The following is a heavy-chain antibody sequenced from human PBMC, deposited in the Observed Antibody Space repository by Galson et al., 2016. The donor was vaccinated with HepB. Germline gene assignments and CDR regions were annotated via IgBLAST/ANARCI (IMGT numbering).Heavy chain of an antibody. CDR2: TCFRSKWYT. Sequence: CAISGDSVSSDRSAWTWIRQSPSRGLEWLGRTCFRSKWYTDYAISVKGRISITPDTSTKQFSLQLNSLTPEDTAIYYCARASYSSGWYFDYWGPGTLATVSS. D-gene: IGHD6-19*01. CDR3: ARASYSSGWYFDY. J-gene: IGHJ4*02. CDR1: GDSVSSDRSA. V-gene: IGHV6-1*01.